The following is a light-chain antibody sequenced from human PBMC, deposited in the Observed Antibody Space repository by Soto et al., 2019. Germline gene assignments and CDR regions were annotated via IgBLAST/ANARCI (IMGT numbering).Light chain of an antibody. Sequence: EIVLTQSPGTLSLSPGERATLSCRASQAVSNIYLAWYQQKPGQAPRLLIYGASYRATGIPDRFSGSGSGTDFTLTISSLEPEDFAVYYCQQYGVSRFTFGPGTKVDLK. J-gene: IGKJ3*01. CDR2: GAS. V-gene: IGKV3-20*01. CDR1: QAVSNIY. CDR3: QQYGVSRFT.